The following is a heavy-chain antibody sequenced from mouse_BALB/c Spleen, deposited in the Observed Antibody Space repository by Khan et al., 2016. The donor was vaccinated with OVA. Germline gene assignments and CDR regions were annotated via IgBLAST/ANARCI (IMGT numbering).Heavy chain of an antibody. V-gene: IGHV2-2*01. Sequence: QVQLQQSGPGLVQPSQSLSITCTVSVFSLTTYGVHWVRQSPGKGLEWLGVIWSGGSTAYNAAFLSRLSISKDNSKSQVFFKMNSLQADDTAMYYCARNSYMYDFTYWGQGTLVTVSA. J-gene: IGHJ3*01. D-gene: IGHD2-14*01. CDR3: ARNSYMYDFTY. CDR1: VFSLTTYG. CDR2: IWSGGST.